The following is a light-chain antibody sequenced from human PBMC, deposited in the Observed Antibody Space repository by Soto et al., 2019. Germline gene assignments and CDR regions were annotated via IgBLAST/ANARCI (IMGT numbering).Light chain of an antibody. CDR2: AAS. J-gene: IGKJ4*01. V-gene: IGKV1-39*01. CDR1: QRISSY. Sequence: DIQMTQSPSSLSASVGDRVTITCRASQRISSYLHWYQQKPGKAPKLLIYAASSLQNGVPPRFSGSGSGTDFTLTISSLQPEDFATYYCQQSYSTPLTFGGGTKVEIK. CDR3: QQSYSTPLT.